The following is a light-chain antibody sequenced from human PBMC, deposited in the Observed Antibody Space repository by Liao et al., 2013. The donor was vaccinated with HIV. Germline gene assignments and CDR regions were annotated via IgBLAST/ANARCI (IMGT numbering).Light chain of an antibody. J-gene: IGLJ3*02. Sequence: SYELTQPPSVSVSPGQTASITCSGDKLGHKYACWYQQQPGRSPVLVTFQDNRRPSGIPQRFSGSNSGNTATLTISGTQALDEADYYCQAWDSGSAWVFGGGTKLTVL. CDR3: QAWDSGSAWV. V-gene: IGLV3-1*01. CDR2: QDN. CDR1: KLGHKY.